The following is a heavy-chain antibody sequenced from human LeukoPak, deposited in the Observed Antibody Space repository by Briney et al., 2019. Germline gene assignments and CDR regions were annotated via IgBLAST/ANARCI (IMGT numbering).Heavy chain of an antibody. D-gene: IGHD2-15*01. CDR2: ISGSGGST. V-gene: IGHV3-23*01. CDR3: AKAPSARVVAAKPFDY. J-gene: IGHJ4*02. Sequence: SGGSLRLSCAASGFTFSSYAMSWVRQAPGKGLEWVSAISGSGGSTYYADSVKGRFTISRDNSKNTLYLQMNSLRAEDTAVYYCAKAPSARVVAAKPFDYWGQGTLVTVSS. CDR1: GFTFSSYA.